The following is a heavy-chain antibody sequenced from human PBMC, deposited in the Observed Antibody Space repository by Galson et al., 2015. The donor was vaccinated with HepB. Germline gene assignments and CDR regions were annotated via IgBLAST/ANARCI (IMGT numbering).Heavy chain of an antibody. CDR1: GFTFSSYG. CDR3: AREGVVVAATPDYYYGMDV. D-gene: IGHD2-15*01. J-gene: IGHJ6*02. CDR2: IWYDGSNK. V-gene: IGHV3-33*01. Sequence: SLRLSCAASGFTFSSYGMHWVRQAPGKGLEWVAVIWYDGSNKYYADSVKGRFTISRDNSKNTLYLQMNSLRAEDTAVYHCAREGVVVAATPDYYYGMDVWGQGTTVTVSS.